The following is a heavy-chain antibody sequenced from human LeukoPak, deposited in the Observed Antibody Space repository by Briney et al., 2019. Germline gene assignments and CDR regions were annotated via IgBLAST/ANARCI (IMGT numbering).Heavy chain of an antibody. CDR1: GFTFSSFA. CDR3: AKDGGSGWHGGDY. V-gene: IGHV3-9*01. J-gene: IGHJ4*02. D-gene: IGHD6-19*01. Sequence: GGSLRLSCAASGFTFSSFAMSWVRQAPGKGLEWVSGISWNSGSIGYADSVKGRFTISRDNAKNSLYLQMNSLRAEDTALYYCAKDGGSGWHGGDYWGQGTLVTVSS. CDR2: ISWNSGSI.